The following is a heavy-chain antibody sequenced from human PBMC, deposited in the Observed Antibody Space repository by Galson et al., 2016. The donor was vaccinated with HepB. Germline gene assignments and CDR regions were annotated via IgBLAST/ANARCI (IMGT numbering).Heavy chain of an antibody. J-gene: IGHJ4*02. D-gene: IGHD3-3*01. V-gene: IGHV2-5*02. CDR2: IYWDDDK. CDR1: GFSLSTSGVG. Sequence: PALVKPTQTLTLTCTFSGFSLSTSGVGVGWIRQPPGEALEWLALIYWDDDKRYSPSLKSRLTITKDTSKNQVVLTMTNMDPVDTATYYCAHSDYDFWSGYYTGGGYFDYWGQGTLVTVSS. CDR3: AHSDYDFWSGYYTGGGYFDY.